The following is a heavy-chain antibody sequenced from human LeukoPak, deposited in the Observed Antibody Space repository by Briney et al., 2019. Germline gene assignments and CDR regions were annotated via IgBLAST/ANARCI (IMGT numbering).Heavy chain of an antibody. Sequence: GASVKVSCKASGYTFTSYDINWVRQATGQGFEWMGWLNPNTGATDYPQNFQGRVAMTRNTSISTAYMELSTLRSEDTAVYYCATDWCGQQLRCDAFDIWGQGTMVTVSS. J-gene: IGHJ3*02. D-gene: IGHD6-13*01. CDR1: GYTFTSYD. CDR2: LNPNTGAT. V-gene: IGHV1-8*02. CDR3: ATDWCGQQLRCDAFDI.